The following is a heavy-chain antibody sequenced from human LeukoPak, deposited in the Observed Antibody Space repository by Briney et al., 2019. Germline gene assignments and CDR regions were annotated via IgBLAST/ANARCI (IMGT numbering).Heavy chain of an antibody. CDR3: TTEQVVPAAMYYYYYMDV. J-gene: IGHJ6*03. CDR2: INSKTNGAT. V-gene: IGHV3-15*01. D-gene: IGHD2-2*01. CDR1: GFTFTNGW. Sequence: GGSLRLSCAASGFTFTNGWMSWVRQAPGKGLEWVGRINSKTNGATDYAAPVKGRFTISRDDSKNTLYLQMNSLKTEDTAVYYCTTEQVVPAAMYYYYYMDVWGKGTTVTVSS.